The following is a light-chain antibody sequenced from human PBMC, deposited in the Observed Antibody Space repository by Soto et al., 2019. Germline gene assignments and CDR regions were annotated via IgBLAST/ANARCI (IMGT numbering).Light chain of an antibody. CDR1: QDISNF. V-gene: IGKV1-33*01. CDR3: QQYDTLVT. J-gene: IGKJ5*01. Sequence: DIQMTQSPSSLSASIGDRVTITCQASQDISNFLNWYQQKPGKAPKLLIYDASSLQTGVPSRFSGSGSGTDFTFTISSLQPEDIATYYCQQYDTLVTFGQGTRLEIK. CDR2: DAS.